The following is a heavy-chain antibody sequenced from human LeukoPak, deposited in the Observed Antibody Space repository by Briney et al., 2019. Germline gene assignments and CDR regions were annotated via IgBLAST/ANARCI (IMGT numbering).Heavy chain of an antibody. V-gene: IGHV1-69*13. Sequence: SVKVSCKASGGTFSSYAISWERQAPGQGLEWMGGIIPIFGTANYAQKFQGRVTITADESTSTAYMELSSLRSEDTAVYYCARVPLGRFLLHYYGMDVWGQGTTVTVSS. CDR3: ARVPLGRFLLHYYGMDV. CDR2: IIPIFGTA. CDR1: GGTFSSYA. D-gene: IGHD3-3*01. J-gene: IGHJ6*02.